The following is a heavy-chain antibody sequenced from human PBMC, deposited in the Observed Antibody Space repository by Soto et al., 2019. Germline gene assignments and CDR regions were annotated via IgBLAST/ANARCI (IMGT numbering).Heavy chain of an antibody. Sequence: EVQLVESGGGLVKPGGSLRLSCAASGFTFSSYSMNWVRQAPGKGLEWVSSISSNSAYIYDADSVKGRLTISRDNDKNSLYLQMNNRRAEDTAVYYCAKSLAKIGSHDDWFVSWGQGTLVIVSS. V-gene: IGHV3-21*01. CDR1: GFTFSSYS. J-gene: IGHJ5*01. CDR2: ISSNSAYI. D-gene: IGHD6-6*01. CDR3: AKSLAKIGSHDDWFVS.